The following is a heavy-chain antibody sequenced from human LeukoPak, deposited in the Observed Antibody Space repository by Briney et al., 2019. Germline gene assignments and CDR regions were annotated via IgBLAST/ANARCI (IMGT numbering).Heavy chain of an antibody. D-gene: IGHD3-9*01. CDR1: GFTCDDYA. J-gene: IGHJ5*02. Sequence: GRSLRLSCAASGFTCDDYAMHWVRQAPGKGLEWVSGISWNSGSIGYADSVKGRFTISRDNAKNSLYLQMNSLRAEDTALYYCAKGIRYFDWLSFFDPWGQGTLVTVSS. CDR2: ISWNSGSI. V-gene: IGHV3-9*01. CDR3: AKGIRYFDWLSFFDP.